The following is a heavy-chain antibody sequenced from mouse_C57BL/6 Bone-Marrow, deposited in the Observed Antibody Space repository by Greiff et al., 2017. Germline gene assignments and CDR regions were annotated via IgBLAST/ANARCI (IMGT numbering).Heavy chain of an antibody. CDR3: TTFTVVARGY. Sequence: DVKLQESGAELVRPGASVKLSCTASGFNIKDDYMHWVKQRPEQGLEWIGWIDPENGDTEYASKFQGKATITADTSSNTAYLQLSSLTSEDTAVYYCTTFTVVARGYWGQGTTLTVSS. CDR1: GFNIKDDY. D-gene: IGHD1-1*01. CDR2: IDPENGDT. J-gene: IGHJ2*01. V-gene: IGHV14-4*01.